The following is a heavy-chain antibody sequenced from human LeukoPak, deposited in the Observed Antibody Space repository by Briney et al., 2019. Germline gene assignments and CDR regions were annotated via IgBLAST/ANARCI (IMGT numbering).Heavy chain of an antibody. J-gene: IGHJ4*02. CDR2: IKQDGSDK. CDR1: GFTFTKYW. CDR3: ARGPVVRTYYFDY. D-gene: IGHD3-10*01. V-gene: IGHV3-7*01. Sequence: GDSLRLSCAASGFTFTKYWMTWVRQAPGKGLEWVGNIKQDGSDKNYMDSVKGRFTISRDNAKNSLYLQMNSLRAEDTAVYYCARGPVVRTYYFDYWGQGTLVTVSS.